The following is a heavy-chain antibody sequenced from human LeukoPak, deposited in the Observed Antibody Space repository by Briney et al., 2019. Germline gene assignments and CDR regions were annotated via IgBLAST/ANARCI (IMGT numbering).Heavy chain of an antibody. CDR1: GYTFTSYD. CDR3: ARVGQAACFDY. V-gene: IGHV1-2*02. D-gene: IGHD2-15*01. CDR2: INPNSGGT. J-gene: IGHJ4*02. Sequence: ASVKVSCKASGYTFTSYDINWVRQATGQGLEWMGWINPNSGGTNYAQKFQGRVTMTRDTSISTAYMELSRLRSDDTAVYYCARVGQAACFDYWGQGTLVTVSS.